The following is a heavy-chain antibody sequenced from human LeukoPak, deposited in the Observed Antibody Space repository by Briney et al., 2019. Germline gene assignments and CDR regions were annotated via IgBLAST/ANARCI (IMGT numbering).Heavy chain of an antibody. CDR2: IIPIFGTA. D-gene: IGHD3-3*01. V-gene: IGHV1-69*13. J-gene: IGHJ6*02. Sequence: SVKVSCKASGGAFSSYAISWVRQAPGQGLEWMGGIIPIFGTANYAQKFQGRVTITADESTSTAYMELSSLRSEDTAVYYCARELRFLEWLSDYYYGMDVWGQGTTVTVSS. CDR1: GGAFSSYA. CDR3: ARELRFLEWLSDYYYGMDV.